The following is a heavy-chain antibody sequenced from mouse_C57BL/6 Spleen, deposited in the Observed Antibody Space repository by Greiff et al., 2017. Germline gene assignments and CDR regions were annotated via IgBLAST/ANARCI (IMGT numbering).Heavy chain of an antibody. V-gene: IGHV5-4*01. CDR3: ARDRGSYFSMDY. J-gene: IGHJ4*01. CDR1: GFTFSSYA. CDR2: ISDGGSYT. Sequence: EVKLMESGGGLVKPGGSLKLSCAASGFTFSSYAMSWVRQTPEKRLEWVATISDGGSYTYYPDNVKGRFTISRDNAKNNLYLQMSHLKSEDTAMYYCARDRGSYFSMDYWGQGTSVTVSS.